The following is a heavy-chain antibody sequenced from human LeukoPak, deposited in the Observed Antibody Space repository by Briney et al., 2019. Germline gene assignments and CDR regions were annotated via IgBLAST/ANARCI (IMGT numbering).Heavy chain of an antibody. CDR1: GLILRSFA. J-gene: IGHJ4*02. CDR3: ARASWVSSTDAVR. Sequence: GGSLRLSCAAPGLILRSFAMSWVRQGQARGLEWVSSIRGNGKTFYADSVKGRFTLSSDSSRNTVYFQLNNLRVEDTAIYYCARASWVSSTDAVRWGQGTLVTVSS. D-gene: IGHD3-16*01. V-gene: IGHV3-23*01. CDR2: IRGNGKT.